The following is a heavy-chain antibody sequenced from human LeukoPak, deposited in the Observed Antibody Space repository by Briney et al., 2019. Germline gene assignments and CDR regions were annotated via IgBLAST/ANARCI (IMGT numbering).Heavy chain of an antibody. V-gene: IGHV3-21*01. CDR3: ARDNYYDGSGYYRYYFDY. CDR2: ISSSSSYI. CDR1: GFSFSSYS. D-gene: IGHD3-22*01. J-gene: IGHJ4*02. Sequence: GGSLRLSCAASGFSFSSYSMNWVRQAPGKGLEWVSSISSSSSYIYYADSVKGQFTISRDNAKNSLYLQMNSLRAEDTAVYYCARDNYYDGSGYYRYYFDYWGQGTLVTVSS.